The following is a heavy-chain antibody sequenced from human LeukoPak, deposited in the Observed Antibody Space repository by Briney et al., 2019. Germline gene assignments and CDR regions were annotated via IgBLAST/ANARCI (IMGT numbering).Heavy chain of an antibody. J-gene: IGHJ4*02. V-gene: IGHV1-2*06. CDR2: VSPNSGGT. Sequence: ASVKVSCKASGYTFTDHYIYWVRQAPGQGLEWMGRVSPNSGGTNYAQKLQGRVTMTRDTSISTAYMELSRLRSDDTAVYYCARWGVRDVLSFDYWGQGTLVTVSS. CDR3: ARWGVRDVLSFDY. D-gene: IGHD3-10*01. CDR1: GYTFTDHY.